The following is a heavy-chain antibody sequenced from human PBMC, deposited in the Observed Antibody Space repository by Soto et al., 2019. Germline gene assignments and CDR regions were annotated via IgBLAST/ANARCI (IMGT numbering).Heavy chain of an antibody. J-gene: IGHJ4*02. CDR3: ARQYPSSSRHFDH. CDR2: ISAGSTNI. V-gene: IGHV3-21*01. Sequence: EVELVESGGGLVKPGGSLTLSCAASGFTFRTYYTIWVRQAPGKGLEWVSSISAGSTNIYYAPSVKGRFTISRDNAKNSLYLQITSLRAEDTAVYYCARQYPSSSRHFDHWGQGTLVTVSS. D-gene: IGHD6-6*01. CDR1: GFTFRTYY.